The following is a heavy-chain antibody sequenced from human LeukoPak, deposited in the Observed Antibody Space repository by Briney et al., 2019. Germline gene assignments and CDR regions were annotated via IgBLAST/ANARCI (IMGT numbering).Heavy chain of an antibody. J-gene: IGHJ4*02. D-gene: IGHD1-26*01. Sequence: GGSLRLSCAASGFTFTNYWMHWVRQVPGKGLVWVAGINNDGTGTFYADSVQGRFTISRDNAKNSLYLQMNSLRAEDTALYYCAKAGATTYYFDYWGQGTLVTVSS. CDR1: GFTFTNYW. CDR3: AKAGATTYYFDY. V-gene: IGHV3-74*01. CDR2: INNDGTGT.